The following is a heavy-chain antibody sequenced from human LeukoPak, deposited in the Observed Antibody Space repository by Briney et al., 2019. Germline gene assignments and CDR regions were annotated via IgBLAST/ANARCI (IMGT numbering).Heavy chain of an antibody. CDR2: IYYSGST. Sequence: SETLSLTCTVSGGSISSYYWSWLRQPPGKGLEWIGYIYYSGSTNYNPSLKSRVTISVDTSKNQFSLRLSSVTAADTAVYYCERDDCSSTSCYDVGWFDPWGQGTLVTVSS. CDR1: GGSISSYY. J-gene: IGHJ5*02. V-gene: IGHV4-59*01. D-gene: IGHD2-2*01. CDR3: ERDDCSSTSCYDVGWFDP.